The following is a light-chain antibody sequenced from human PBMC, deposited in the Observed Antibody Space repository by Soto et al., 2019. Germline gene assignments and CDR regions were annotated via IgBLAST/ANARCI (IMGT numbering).Light chain of an antibody. V-gene: IGKV3-11*01. Sequence: EIVLTQSPATLSLSPGERATLSCRASQSVSSYLAWYQQKPGQAPRLLIYDASNRATGIPARFSGSGSGTAFTLTIRSLEPEDFAIYYCQQRSNWPPVNFGGGTKVEFK. CDR1: QSVSSY. CDR2: DAS. CDR3: QQRSNWPPVN. J-gene: IGKJ4*01.